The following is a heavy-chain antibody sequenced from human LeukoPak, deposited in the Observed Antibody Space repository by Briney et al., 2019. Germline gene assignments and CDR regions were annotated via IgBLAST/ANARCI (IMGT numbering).Heavy chain of an antibody. Sequence: MPSETLSLTCNISAGSIRNYYWTWFRQPPGKGLEWIGYIYYSGSTNYNPSLKSRVTISVDTSKNQFSLKLSSVTAADTAVYYCARKRYTSGPSYWYFDLWGRGTLVTVSS. CDR1: AGSIRNYY. CDR3: ARKRYTSGPSYWYFDL. V-gene: IGHV4-59*01. D-gene: IGHD6-19*01. CDR2: IYYSGST. J-gene: IGHJ2*01.